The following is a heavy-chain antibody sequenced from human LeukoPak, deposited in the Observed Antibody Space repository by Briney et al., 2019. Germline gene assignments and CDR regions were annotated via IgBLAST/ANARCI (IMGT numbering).Heavy chain of an antibody. CDR1: GGTFSSYA. Sequence: GASVKVSCMASGGTFSSYAISWARQAPGQGLEWMGGIIPIFGTANYAQKFQGRVTITTDESTSTAYMELSSLRSEDTAVYYCARGDYDPYYYYYMDVWGKGTTVTVSS. V-gene: IGHV1-69*05. D-gene: IGHD3-3*01. J-gene: IGHJ6*03. CDR2: IIPIFGTA. CDR3: ARGDYDPYYYYYMDV.